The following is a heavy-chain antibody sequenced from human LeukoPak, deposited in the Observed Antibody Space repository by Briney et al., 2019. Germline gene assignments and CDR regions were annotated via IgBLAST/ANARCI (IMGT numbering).Heavy chain of an antibody. CDR2: IYPGDSDT. Sequence: PGESLKISCKGSGYSFTSYWIGWVRQMPGKGLEWMGIIYPGDSDTRYSPSFQGQVTISADKSISTAYLQWSSLKASDTAMYYCARHEYSSGWCGYFDLWGRGTLVTVSS. J-gene: IGHJ2*01. V-gene: IGHV5-51*01. D-gene: IGHD6-19*01. CDR1: GYSFTSYW. CDR3: ARHEYSSGWCGYFDL.